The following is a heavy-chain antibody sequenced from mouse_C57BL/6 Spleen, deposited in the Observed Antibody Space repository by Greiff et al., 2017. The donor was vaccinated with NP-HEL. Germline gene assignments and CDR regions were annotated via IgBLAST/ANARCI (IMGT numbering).Heavy chain of an antibody. Sequence: QVQLQQPGAELVKPGASVKLSCKASGYTFNSYWMHWVKPRPGQGLEWIGMIHPNSGSTNYNEKFKSTSTLTVDKSSSTAYMQLSSLTSEDSAVYYSAREGGEVIFCVYWVQGTTLTVSS. CDR3: AREGGEVIFCVY. CDR1: GYTFNSYW. V-gene: IGHV1-64*01. CDR2: IHPNSGST. D-gene: IGHD1-1*01. J-gene: IGHJ2*01.